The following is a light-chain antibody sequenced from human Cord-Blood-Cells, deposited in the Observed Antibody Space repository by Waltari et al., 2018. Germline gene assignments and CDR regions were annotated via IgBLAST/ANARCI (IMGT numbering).Light chain of an antibody. CDR3: QQSYSTPYT. Sequence: DIQMTQSPSSLPASVGDRVTITCRASQSISSYLNWYQQKQGKAPKLLIYAASSLQSGVPSRFSGSGSGTDFTLTISSLQPEDFATYYCQQSYSTPYTFGQGTKLEIK. CDR1: QSISSY. CDR2: AAS. V-gene: IGKV1-39*01. J-gene: IGKJ2*01.